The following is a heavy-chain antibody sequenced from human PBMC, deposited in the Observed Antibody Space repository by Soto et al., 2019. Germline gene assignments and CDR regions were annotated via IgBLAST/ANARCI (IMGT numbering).Heavy chain of an antibody. D-gene: IGHD3-22*01. CDR1: GFTFSSYW. Sequence: GGSLRLSCAASGFTFSSYWMHWVRQAPGKGLVWVSRINSDGSSTSYADSVKGRFTISRDNAKNTLYLQMNSLRAEDTAMYYCARGYYDSSGYAFDIWGQGTMVTVSS. CDR3: ARGYYDSSGYAFDI. V-gene: IGHV3-74*01. J-gene: IGHJ3*02. CDR2: INSDGSST.